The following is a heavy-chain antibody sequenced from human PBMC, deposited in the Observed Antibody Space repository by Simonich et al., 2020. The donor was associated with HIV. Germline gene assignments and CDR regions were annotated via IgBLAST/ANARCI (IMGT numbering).Heavy chain of an antibody. V-gene: IGHV3-9*03. J-gene: IGHJ6*03. CDR2: TSWNSNNI. CDR3: AKGGGTYLSAYYFYMDV. D-gene: IGHD1-26*01. CDR1: GFTFEDYA. Sequence: EVQLVESGGGLVQPGRSLRLSCAASGFTFEDYAMHWVRQAPGQGLEWVSRTSWNSNNIGYADSVKGRFSISRDNAKNSLYLEMNSLRAEDMALYYCAKGGGTYLSAYYFYMDVWGKGTTVTVSS.